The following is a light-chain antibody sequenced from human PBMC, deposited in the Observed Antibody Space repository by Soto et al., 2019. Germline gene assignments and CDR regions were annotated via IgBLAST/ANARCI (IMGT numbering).Light chain of an antibody. CDR3: SSYTSSSTLV. CDR1: SSDVGGYNY. V-gene: IGLV2-14*01. Sequence: QSVLTQPASVSGSPGQSITISCTGSSSDVGGYNYVSWYQQHPGKAPKLMIYEVSTRPSGISNRFSVSKSGNTASLTLSGLQAEDEADYYCSSYTSSSTLVFGGGTKLTVL. J-gene: IGLJ2*01. CDR2: EVS.